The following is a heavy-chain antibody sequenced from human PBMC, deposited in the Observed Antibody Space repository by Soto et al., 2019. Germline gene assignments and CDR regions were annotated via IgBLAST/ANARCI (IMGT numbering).Heavy chain of an antibody. CDR3: ASNYDILTGPNGMDV. D-gene: IGHD3-9*01. Sequence: GGALRLSCAASGCTFSDHYMDWVRQAPGKGLEWVGRTRNKANSYTTEYAASVKGRFTISRDDSKNSLYLQMNSLKTEDTAVYYCASNYDILTGPNGMDVWGQGTTVTVSS. CDR2: TRNKANSYTT. V-gene: IGHV3-72*01. CDR1: GCTFSDHY. J-gene: IGHJ6*02.